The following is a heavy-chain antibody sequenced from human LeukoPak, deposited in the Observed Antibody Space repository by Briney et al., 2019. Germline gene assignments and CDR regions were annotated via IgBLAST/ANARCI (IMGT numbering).Heavy chain of an antibody. CDR3: ARGVRSIAPHTDY. CDR1: GYTFTGYY. J-gene: IGHJ4*02. Sequence: ASVKVSCKASGYTFTGYYMHWVRQAPGQGLERMGWINPNSGGTNYAQKFQGRVTMTRDTSISTAYMELSRLRSDDTAVYYCARGVRSIAPHTDYWGQGTLVTVSS. V-gene: IGHV1-2*02. D-gene: IGHD6-6*01. CDR2: INPNSGGT.